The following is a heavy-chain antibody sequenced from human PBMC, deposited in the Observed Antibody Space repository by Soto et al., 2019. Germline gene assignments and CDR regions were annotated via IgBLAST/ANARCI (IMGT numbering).Heavy chain of an antibody. Sequence: PVGSLRRSCAASGFTFSSYRMNWVRQAPGKGLEWGSSISSSSSYIYYADSVKGRFTISRDNAKNSLYLQMNSLRAEDTAVYYCARARGCSGGSCYSTDAFDIWGQGTMVTVS. J-gene: IGHJ3*02. CDR3: ARARGCSGGSCYSTDAFDI. CDR1: GFTFSSYR. D-gene: IGHD2-15*01. V-gene: IGHV3-21*01. CDR2: ISSSSSYI.